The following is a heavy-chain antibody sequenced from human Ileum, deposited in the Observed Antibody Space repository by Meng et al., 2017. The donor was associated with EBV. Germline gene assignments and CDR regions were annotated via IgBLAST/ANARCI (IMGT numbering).Heavy chain of an antibody. Sequence: QVQLQESVLGPVKPAGTLSIICAFSGGSINTGDGWSWVRQSPGEGLEWIGEIHHSGITNYNASLRSRVDMSIDKSKNQVSFNLRSATAADTAVYYCARGVDYHWGYWGQGSLVTVSS. CDR1: GGSINTGDG. V-gene: IGHV4-4*02. CDR2: IHHSGIT. D-gene: IGHD3-16*01. CDR3: ARGVDYHWGY. J-gene: IGHJ4*02.